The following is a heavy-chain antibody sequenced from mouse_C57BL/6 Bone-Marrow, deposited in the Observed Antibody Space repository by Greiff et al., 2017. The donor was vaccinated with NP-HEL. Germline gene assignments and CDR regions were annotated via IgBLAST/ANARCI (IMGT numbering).Heavy chain of an antibody. D-gene: IGHD2-4*01. CDR1: GFTFSSYA. J-gene: IGHJ4*01. CDR3: ARDKGLRRYAMDY. CDR2: ISDGGSYT. Sequence: DVKVVESGGGLVKPGGSLKLSCAASGFTFSSYAMSWVRQTPEKRLEWVATISDGGSYTYYPDNVKGRFTISRDNAKNNLYLQMSHLKSEDTAMYYCARDKGLRRYAMDYWGQGTSVTVSS. V-gene: IGHV5-4*01.